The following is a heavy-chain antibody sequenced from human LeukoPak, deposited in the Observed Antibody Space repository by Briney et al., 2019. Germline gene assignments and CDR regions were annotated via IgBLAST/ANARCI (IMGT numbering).Heavy chain of an antibody. J-gene: IGHJ4*02. CDR1: GFTFSSYA. D-gene: IGHD2-2*02. V-gene: IGHV3-30-3*01. Sequence: GGSLRLSCAASGFTFSSYAMHWVRQAPGKGLEWVAVISYDGSNKYYADSVKGRFTISRDNSKNTLYLQMNSLRAEDTAVYYCAREAGGVVPAAIPAPGHYFDYWGQGTLVTVSS. CDR3: AREAGGVVPAAIPAPGHYFDY. CDR2: ISYDGSNK.